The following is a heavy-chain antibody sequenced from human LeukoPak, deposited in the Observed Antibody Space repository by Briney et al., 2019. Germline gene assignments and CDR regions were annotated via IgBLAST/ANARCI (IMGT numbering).Heavy chain of an antibody. CDR2: IYYSGST. J-gene: IGHJ6*02. Sequence: SETLSLTCTVSGGSISSHYWSWIRQPPGKGLEWIGYIYYSGSTNYNPSLKSRVTISVDTSKNQFSLKLSSVTAADTAVYYCARGRVYCSSTSCPYYYYYGMDVWGQGTTVTVSS. CDR1: GGSISSHY. CDR3: ARGRVYCSSTSCPYYYYYGMDV. D-gene: IGHD2-2*01. V-gene: IGHV4-59*11.